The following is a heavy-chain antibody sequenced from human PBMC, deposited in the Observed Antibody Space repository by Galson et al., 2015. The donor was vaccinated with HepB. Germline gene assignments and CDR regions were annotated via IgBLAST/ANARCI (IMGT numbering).Heavy chain of an antibody. Sequence: SLRLACAASGLTFSDYFLSWIRQAPGKGLEWISYISTSGSAIYYADSVKGRFTVSRDNAKNSLYLQMDSLRAEDTAVYYCSSLAYDAFDMWGQGTVVTVSS. V-gene: IGHV3-11*01. CDR2: ISTSGSAI. CDR3: SSLAYDAFDM. CDR1: GLTFSDYF. J-gene: IGHJ3*02.